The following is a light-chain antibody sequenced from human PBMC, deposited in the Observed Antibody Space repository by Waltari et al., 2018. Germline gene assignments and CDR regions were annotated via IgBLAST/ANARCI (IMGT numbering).Light chain of an antibody. Sequence: SYVLTQPPSVSVAPGKTARITCGGNNIGSKSVHWYQQKPGQAPVLGVYDDSDRPSGVPGGFAGSNSGNAATLTVSRVEAGDEADYYCQVWDRSSDHLYVFGTGTKVTVL. J-gene: IGLJ1*01. V-gene: IGLV3-21*03. CDR2: DDS. CDR1: NIGSKS. CDR3: QVWDRSSDHLYV.